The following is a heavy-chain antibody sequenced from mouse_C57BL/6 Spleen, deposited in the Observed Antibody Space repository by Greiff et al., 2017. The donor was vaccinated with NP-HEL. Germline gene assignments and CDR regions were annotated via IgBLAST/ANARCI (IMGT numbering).Heavy chain of an antibody. CDR3: ARSEAAQATGWFAY. CDR2: IDPANGNT. D-gene: IGHD3-2*02. J-gene: IGHJ3*01. CDR1: GFNIKNTY. V-gene: IGHV14-3*01. Sequence: DVKLVESVAELVRPGASVKLSCTASGFNIKNTYMHWVKQRPEQGLEWIGRIDPANGNTKYAPKFQGKATITADTSSNTAYLQLSSLTSEDTAIYYCARSEAAQATGWFAYWGQGTLVTVSA.